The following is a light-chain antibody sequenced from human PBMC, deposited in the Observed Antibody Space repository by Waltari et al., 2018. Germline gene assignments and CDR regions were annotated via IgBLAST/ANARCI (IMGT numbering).Light chain of an antibody. CDR1: QSVLYDSNNKNH. V-gene: IGKV4-1*01. Sequence: DIVMTQSPDSLSVSLGERDTINCKSSQSVLYDSNNKNHLAWYQQKPGQPPKLLIYWASTRESGVPGRFSGSGSGTDFTLTISSLQAEDVATYYCQQYYSILRTFGQGTKVEIK. CDR2: WAS. J-gene: IGKJ1*01. CDR3: QQYYSILRT.